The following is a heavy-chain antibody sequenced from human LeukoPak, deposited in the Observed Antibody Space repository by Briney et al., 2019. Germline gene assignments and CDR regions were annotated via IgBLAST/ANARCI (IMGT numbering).Heavy chain of an antibody. V-gene: IGHV4-39*07. J-gene: IGHJ1*01. CDR2: ISYSWTT. CDR1: GGSISSSGYY. CDR3: ASSITMVRGVPIAILYFQH. Sequence: PSETLSLTCTVSGGSISSSGYYGGWIRQPPGKGLEWIASISYSWTTYYNPSLKSRVTMSVDTSKNQFSLKLSSVTAADTAVYYCASSITMVRGVPIAILYFQHWGQGTLVTVSS. D-gene: IGHD3-10*01.